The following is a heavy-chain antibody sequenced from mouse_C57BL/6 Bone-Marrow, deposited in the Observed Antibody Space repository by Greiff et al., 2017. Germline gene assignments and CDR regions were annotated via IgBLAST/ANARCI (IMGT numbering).Heavy chain of an antibody. Sequence: SGAELVRPGTSVTMSCKASGYTFTNYWIGWAKQRPGHGLEWIGDIYPGGGYTNYNEKFKGKATLTADKSSSPAYMQFSSLTSEDSAIYYCARRGNYAMDYWGQGTSVTVSS. CDR3: ARRGNYAMDY. CDR2: IYPGGGYT. J-gene: IGHJ4*01. V-gene: IGHV1-63*01. CDR1: GYTFTNYW.